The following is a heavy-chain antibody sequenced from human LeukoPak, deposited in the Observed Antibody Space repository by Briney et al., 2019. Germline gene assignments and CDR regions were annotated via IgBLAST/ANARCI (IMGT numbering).Heavy chain of an antibody. CDR1: GFTFSSYA. J-gene: IGHJ4*02. Sequence: GRSLRHSCAASGFTFSSYAMHWVRQAPGKGLEWVAVISYDGSNKYYADSVKGRFTISRDNSKNTLYLQMNSLRAEDTAVYYCARDFPRMVRGVMSYYFDYWGQGTLVTVSS. D-gene: IGHD3-10*01. CDR3: ARDFPRMVRGVMSYYFDY. CDR2: ISYDGSNK. V-gene: IGHV3-30*04.